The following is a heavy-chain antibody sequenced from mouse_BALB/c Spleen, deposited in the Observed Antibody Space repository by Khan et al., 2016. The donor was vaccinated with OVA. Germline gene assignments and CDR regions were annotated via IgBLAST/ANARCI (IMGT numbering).Heavy chain of an antibody. Sequence: QMQLEESGPELVKPRASVRISCKASGYTFTNYYVHWVKQRPGQGLEWIGWIYPGNVNTNYNEKFKGKATLTADKSSSTAYMQLSSLTSEDSAVYFCAREGYYGNYRAWFAYWGQGTLVTVSA. V-gene: IGHV1S56*01. CDR3: AREGYYGNYRAWFAY. J-gene: IGHJ3*01. CDR2: IYPGNVNT. CDR1: GYTFTNYY. D-gene: IGHD2-1*01.